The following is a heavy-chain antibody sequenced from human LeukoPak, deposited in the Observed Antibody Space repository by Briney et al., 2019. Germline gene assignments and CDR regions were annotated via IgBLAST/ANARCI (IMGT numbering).Heavy chain of an antibody. V-gene: IGHV4-59*01. Sequence: SQTLSLTCTVYGGSISSYYWSSIRQPPGKGLEWIGYSYYSGRTNNNPSLKSRVTISVDTPKNQFSLKLSSVTAADTAVYDCARGLRWTDYWGEGTLVSVSS. D-gene: IGHD3/OR15-3a*01. CDR1: GGSISSYY. CDR3: ARGLRWTDY. CDR2: SYYSGRT. J-gene: IGHJ4*02.